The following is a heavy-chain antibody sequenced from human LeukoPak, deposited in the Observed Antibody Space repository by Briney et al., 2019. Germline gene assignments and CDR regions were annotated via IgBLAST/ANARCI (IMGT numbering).Heavy chain of an antibody. CDR2: INHSGST. V-gene: IGHV4-38-2*02. D-gene: IGHD3-22*01. CDR1: GYSISSGYY. Sequence: SETLSLTCTVSGYSISSGYYWGWIRQPPGKGLEWIGSINHSGSTNYNPSLKSRVTISVDTSKNQFSLKLSSVTAADTAVYYCARGHRDYYDSSGYYYWFDPWGQGTLVTVSS. J-gene: IGHJ5*02. CDR3: ARGHRDYYDSSGYYYWFDP.